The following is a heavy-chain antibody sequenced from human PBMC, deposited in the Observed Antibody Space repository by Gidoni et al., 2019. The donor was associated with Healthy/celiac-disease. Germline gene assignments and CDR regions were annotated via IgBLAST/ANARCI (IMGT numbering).Heavy chain of an antibody. J-gene: IGHJ4*02. CDR3: ARDLGGLGPVTTSRNFDY. CDR2: ISAYNGNT. CDR1: GYTFTSYG. V-gene: IGHV1-18*01. D-gene: IGHD4-17*01. Sequence: QVQLVQSGAEVKKPAASVKVSCKASGYTFTSYGISWVRQAPGQGREWLGWISAYNGNTNYAQKLQCRVTSTTDTSTSTAYMELRSLRSDDTAVDYCARDLGGLGPVTTSRNFDYWGQGTLVTVSS.